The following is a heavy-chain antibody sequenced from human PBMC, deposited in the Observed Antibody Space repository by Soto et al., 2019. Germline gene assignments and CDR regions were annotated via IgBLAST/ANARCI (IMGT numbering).Heavy chain of an antibody. Sequence: PGGSLRLSCSASGFIFSTFGMFWVRQAPGQGLEYVSAIFYSGSGSYYADPVRGRFTVSRDNSKNMFYLQMSSLRVEDTALYFCVRGPSRGSSFFGTLDYWGQGTQVTVSS. D-gene: IGHD3-3*01. J-gene: IGHJ4*02. CDR1: GFIFSTFG. V-gene: IGHV3-64D*06. CDR2: IFYSGSGS. CDR3: VRGPSRGSSFFGTLDY.